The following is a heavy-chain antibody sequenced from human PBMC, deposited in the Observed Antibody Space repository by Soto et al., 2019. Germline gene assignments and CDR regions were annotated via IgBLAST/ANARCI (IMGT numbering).Heavy chain of an antibody. D-gene: IGHD3-3*01. CDR2: INAGNGDT. CDR3: ARHQRITIFGALPGGAFDI. Sequence: ASVKVSCKASGYTFTSYAMHWVRQAPGQRLEWMGWINAGNGDTKYSQKFQGRVTITRDTSASTAYMELSSLRSEDTAVYYCARHQRITIFGALPGGAFDIWGQGTMVTVSS. J-gene: IGHJ3*02. CDR1: GYTFTSYA. V-gene: IGHV1-3*01.